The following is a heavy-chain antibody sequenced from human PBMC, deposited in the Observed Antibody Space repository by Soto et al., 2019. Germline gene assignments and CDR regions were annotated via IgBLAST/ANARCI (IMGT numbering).Heavy chain of an antibody. CDR1: GFTFSSYA. D-gene: IGHD1-26*01. CDR3: ARAPKGSYYGFDY. CDR2: ISYDGSNK. V-gene: IGHV3-30-3*01. J-gene: IGHJ4*02. Sequence: VGSLRLSCAASGFTFSSYAMHWVRQAPGKGLEWVAVISYDGSNKYYADSVKGRFTISRDNSKNTLYLQMNSLRAEDTAVYYCARAPKGSYYGFDYWGQGTLVTVSS.